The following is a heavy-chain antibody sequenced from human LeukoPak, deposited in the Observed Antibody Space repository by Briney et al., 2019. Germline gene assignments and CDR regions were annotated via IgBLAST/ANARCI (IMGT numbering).Heavy chain of an antibody. CDR2: MNPNSGNT. CDR3: ARTTPPYYYYYMDV. V-gene: IGHV1-8*03. CDR1: GYTFTSYD. D-gene: IGHD4-11*01. J-gene: IGHJ6*03. Sequence: ASVKVSCKASGYTFTSYDINWVRQATGQGLEWMVWMNPNSGNTGYAQKFQGRVTITRNTSISTAYMELSSLRSEDTAVYYCARTTPPYYYYYMDVWGKGTTVTVSS.